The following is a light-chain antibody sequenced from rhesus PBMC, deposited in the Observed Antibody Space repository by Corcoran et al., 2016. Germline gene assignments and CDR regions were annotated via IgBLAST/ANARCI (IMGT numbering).Light chain of an antibody. V-gene: IGKV3-40*03. CDR2: SAY. CDR3: QQYNDLLPT. CDR1: ESVGSY. J-gene: IGKJ1*01. Sequence: EIVMTQSPATLSLSPGETATLSCRASESVGSYLAWYQQKPGQAPKLLVHSAYFRATGIPDRLSGSGFRTEFTLTISSLEPEDVGVYHCQQYNDLLPTFGQGTKVEIK.